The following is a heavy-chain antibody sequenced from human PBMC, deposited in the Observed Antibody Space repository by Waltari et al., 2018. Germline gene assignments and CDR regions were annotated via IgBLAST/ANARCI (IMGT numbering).Heavy chain of an antibody. V-gene: IGHV1-2*06. Sequence: QVQLVQSGAEVKKPGASVKVSCEASGSTFTVRHLHWVRQAPGQGLEWMGRIKPNSGVTDYAQKFQDRVTMTRDTSSSTAYMELSGLRSDDTAVYYCAREATHSYYYFLDVWGKGTTVTVSS. J-gene: IGHJ6*03. CDR3: AREATHSYYYFLDV. CDR2: IKPNSGVT. CDR1: GSTFTVRH.